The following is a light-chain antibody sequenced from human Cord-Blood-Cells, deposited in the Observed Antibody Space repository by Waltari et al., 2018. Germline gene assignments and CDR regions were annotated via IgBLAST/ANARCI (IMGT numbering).Light chain of an antibody. J-gene: IGLJ2*01. CDR1: SSDVGSFNL. V-gene: IGLV2-23*02. CDR3: CSYAGSSTFRV. Sequence: QSALTQPASVSGSPGQSITISCTGTSSDVGSFNLFSGYHQPPGKAPKLMIYEVSKRPSGVSNRFSGSKSGNTASLTISGLQAEDEADYYCCSYAGSSTFRVFGGGTKLTVL. CDR2: EVS.